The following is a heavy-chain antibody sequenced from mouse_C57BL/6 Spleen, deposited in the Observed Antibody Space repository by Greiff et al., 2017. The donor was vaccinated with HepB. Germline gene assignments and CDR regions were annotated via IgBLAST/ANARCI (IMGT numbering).Heavy chain of an antibody. V-gene: IGHV5-17*01. CDR2: ISSGSSTI. D-gene: IGHD4-1*01. Sequence: EVQLVESGGGIVKPGGSLKLSCAASGFTFSDYGMHWVRQAPEKGLEWVAYISSGSSTIYYADTVKGRFTISRDNAKNTLFLQMTSLRSEDTAMYYCAKLTGDYFDYWGQGTTLTVSS. CDR1: GFTFSDYG. CDR3: AKLTGDYFDY. J-gene: IGHJ2*01.